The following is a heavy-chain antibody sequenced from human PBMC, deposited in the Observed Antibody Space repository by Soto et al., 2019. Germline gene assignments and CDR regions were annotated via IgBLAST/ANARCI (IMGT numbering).Heavy chain of an antibody. V-gene: IGHV1-3*01. CDR2: INAGNGNT. CDR3: ARVLCDWTDYQGQLPSFPARSSYALWASVKVSCKASGYIFTDYYM. Sequence: ASVKVSCKASGYTFTSYAMHWVRQAPGQRLEWMGWINAGNGNTKYSQKFQGRVTITRDTSASTAYMELSSLRSEDTTVYYCARVLCDWTDYQGQLPSFPARSSYALWASVKVSCKASGYIFTDYYM. J-gene: IGHJ6*03. D-gene: IGHD1-1*01. CDR1: GYTFTSYA.